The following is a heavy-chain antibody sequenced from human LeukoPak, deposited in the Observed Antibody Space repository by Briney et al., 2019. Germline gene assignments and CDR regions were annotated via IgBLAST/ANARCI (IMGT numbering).Heavy chain of an antibody. CDR3: ARGGGSYYFYSYYGMDV. Sequence: SETLSLTCTVSGGSISSYFWTWIRQPPGKGLEWLGNTYYGGSTNYNPSLKSRVSISADTSKNQISLKLSSVNAADTAVYYCARGGGSYYFYSYYGMDVWGQGTTVTVSS. CDR1: GGSISSYF. CDR2: TYYGGST. J-gene: IGHJ6*02. V-gene: IGHV4-59*01. D-gene: IGHD1-26*01.